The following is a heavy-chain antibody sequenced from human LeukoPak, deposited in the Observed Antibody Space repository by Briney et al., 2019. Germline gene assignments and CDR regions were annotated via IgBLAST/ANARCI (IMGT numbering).Heavy chain of an antibody. Sequence: ALLKVSSKASGYIFASSGVSSVRQAPGHRLEWRGWISAYIGNTNYAQKLQGRVTMTTDTSTSTAYMERRSLRSDDTALYYCARGRRDYGDLDDAFDIWGQGTMVTVSS. CDR1: GYIFASSG. CDR3: ARGRRDYGDLDDAFDI. J-gene: IGHJ3*02. V-gene: IGHV1-18*01. D-gene: IGHD4-17*01. CDR2: ISAYIGNT.